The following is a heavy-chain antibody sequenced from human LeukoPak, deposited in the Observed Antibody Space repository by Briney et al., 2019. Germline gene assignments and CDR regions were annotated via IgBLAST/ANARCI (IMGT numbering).Heavy chain of an antibody. CDR3: ARGGTAVIAPYAFDI. D-gene: IGHD4-23*01. J-gene: IGHJ3*02. V-gene: IGHV4-59*01. CDR2: IYYSGRT. Sequence: SETLSLTCNVSGGSISSYYWSWIRQPPGKGLEWIGYIYYSGRTNYNPSLKSRVTISVDTSKNQFSLKLSSLTAADTAVYYCARGGTAVIAPYAFDIWGQGTMVTVSS. CDR1: GGSISSYY.